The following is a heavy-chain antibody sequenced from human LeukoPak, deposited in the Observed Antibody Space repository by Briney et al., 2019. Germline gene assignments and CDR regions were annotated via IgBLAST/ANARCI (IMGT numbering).Heavy chain of an antibody. V-gene: IGHV3-21*01. D-gene: IGHD1-26*01. Sequence: GGSLRLSCVVSGFTFSTYAMSWVRQAPGKGLEWVSAISSSSSYIYYADSVKGRFTISRDNAKNSLYLQMNSLRAEDTAVYYCASYIVGPTLDYWGQGTLATVSS. J-gene: IGHJ4*02. CDR3: ASYIVGPTLDY. CDR2: ISSSSSYI. CDR1: GFTFSTYA.